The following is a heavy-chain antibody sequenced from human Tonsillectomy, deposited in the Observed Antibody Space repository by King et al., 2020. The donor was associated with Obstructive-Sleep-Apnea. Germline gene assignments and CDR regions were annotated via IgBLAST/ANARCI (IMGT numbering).Heavy chain of an antibody. J-gene: IGHJ5*02. CDR3: ARDGGCTSASCYMRWFDT. CDR2: ISSSGITI. V-gene: IGHV3-11*01. D-gene: IGHD2-2*02. Sequence: VQLVESGGGLVKPGGSLRLSCAASGFSFRDYYMSWIRQAPGKGLEWVSDISSSGITIYYADSVKGRFTISRDNAKNSLYLQMNSLRAEDTAVYYCARDGGCTSASCYMRWFDTWGQGTLVTVSS. CDR1: GFSFRDYY.